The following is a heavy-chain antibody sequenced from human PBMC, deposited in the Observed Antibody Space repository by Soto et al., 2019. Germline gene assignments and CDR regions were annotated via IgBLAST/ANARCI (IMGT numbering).Heavy chain of an antibody. D-gene: IGHD2-15*01. CDR3: ARGRHRLVLPANHGY. CDR1: GFTFSSYG. J-gene: IGHJ4*02. Sequence: QVQLVESGGGVVQPGRSLRLSCAASGFTFSSYGMHWVRQAPGKGLEWVAVIWYDGSNKYYADSVKGRFTISRDNSKNALYLQMHSLKADDTAVYYCARGRHRLVLPANHGYWCQGSLVTASS. V-gene: IGHV3-33*01. CDR2: IWYDGSNK.